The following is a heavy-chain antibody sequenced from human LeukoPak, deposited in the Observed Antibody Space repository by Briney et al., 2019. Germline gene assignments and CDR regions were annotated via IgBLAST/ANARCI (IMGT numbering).Heavy chain of an antibody. D-gene: IGHD4-23*01. Sequence: SVKVSCKASGGTFSSYAISWVRQAPGQGLEWMGRIIPILGIANYAQKFQGRVTITADKSTSTAYMELSSLRSEDTAVYYCARRYGGISGAFDIWGQGTMVTVSS. J-gene: IGHJ3*02. V-gene: IGHV1-69*04. CDR2: IIPILGIA. CDR1: GGTFSSYA. CDR3: ARRYGGISGAFDI.